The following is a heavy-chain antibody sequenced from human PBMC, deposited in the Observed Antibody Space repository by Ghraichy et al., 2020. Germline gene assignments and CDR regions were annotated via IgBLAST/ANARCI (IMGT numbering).Heavy chain of an antibody. CDR1: GGSISSGGSY. Sequence: SETLSLTCTVSGGSISSGGSYWSWIRQPPGKGLEWIGYISYSGSTYYSPSLQSRVTISIDRAKNQFSLNLNSVTAADTAVYHCARSDNNWGGTSCQRGVDAFDFWGQGTMVTGSS. D-gene: IGHD2-2*01. CDR2: ISYSGST. V-gene: IGHV4-31*03. J-gene: IGHJ3*01. CDR3: ARSDNNWGGTSCQRGVDAFDF.